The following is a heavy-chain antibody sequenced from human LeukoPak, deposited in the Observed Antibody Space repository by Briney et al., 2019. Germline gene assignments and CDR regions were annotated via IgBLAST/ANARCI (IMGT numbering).Heavy chain of an antibody. V-gene: IGHV3-9*01. J-gene: IGHJ6*03. D-gene: IGHD3-3*01. Sequence: GGSLRLSCEASGFTFNNYAMHWVRQAPGKGLEWVSGISWDRGTTGYGDSVKGRFTISRDNAKNSLYLQMNSLRAEDTAVYYCARDARFLEWLTSINYYYYMDVWGKGTTVTVSS. CDR1: GFTFNNYA. CDR2: ISWDRGTT. CDR3: ARDARFLEWLTSINYYYYMDV.